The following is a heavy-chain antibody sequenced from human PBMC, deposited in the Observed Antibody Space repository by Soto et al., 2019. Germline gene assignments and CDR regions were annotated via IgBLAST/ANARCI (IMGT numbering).Heavy chain of an antibody. D-gene: IGHD2-2*01. J-gene: IGHJ6*02. Sequence: QVQLVQSGAEVKKPGSSVKVSCKASGGTFDSYAISWVRQAPGQGLEWMGGIIPITATANYAQKFQGRVTITADESTSTASMQLSSLTSEDTAVYYCARSQGSSTSLEIYYYYYYGMDVWGQGTTVTVSS. CDR1: GGTFDSYA. CDR2: IIPITATA. CDR3: ARSQGSSTSLEIYYYYYYGMDV. V-gene: IGHV1-69*01.